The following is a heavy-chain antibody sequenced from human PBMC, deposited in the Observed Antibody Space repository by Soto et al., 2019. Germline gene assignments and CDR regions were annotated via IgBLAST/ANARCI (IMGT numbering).Heavy chain of an antibody. CDR2: TSGSGGRT. CDR1: GFTFKNYA. V-gene: IGHV3-23*01. CDR3: AKSPYYDILIVFDD. D-gene: IGHD3-9*01. J-gene: IGHJ4*02. Sequence: EVQLLESGGGLAQPGGSLRLSCTASGFTFKNYAMSWVRQAPGKGLEWVASTSGSGGRTYYADSVKGRFTISRDNSKNTLYMQMKNLRAEDTAVYYCAKSPYYDILIVFDDWGQGTLVTVSS.